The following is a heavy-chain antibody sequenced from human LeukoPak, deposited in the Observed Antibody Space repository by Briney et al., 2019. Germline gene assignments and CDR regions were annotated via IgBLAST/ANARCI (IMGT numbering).Heavy chain of an antibody. CDR1: GGSVSSSTYY. V-gene: IGHV4-39*01. CDR2: LYYTGST. Sequence: PSETLSLTCTVSGGSVSSSTYYWGWIRQPPGKGLEWIGSLYYTGSTDYSPSLRSRVTMSVDMSKNQFSLKLNSVTAADTAVYYCARQSGGKYSSGWYEGYWGQGILVTVSS. CDR3: ARQSGGKYSSGWYEGY. J-gene: IGHJ4*02. D-gene: IGHD6-19*01.